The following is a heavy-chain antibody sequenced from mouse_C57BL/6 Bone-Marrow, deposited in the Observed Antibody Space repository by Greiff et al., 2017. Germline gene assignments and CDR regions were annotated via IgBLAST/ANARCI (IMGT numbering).Heavy chain of an antibody. CDR1: EYEFPSHD. Sequence: EVQGVESGGGLVQPGESLKLSCESNEYEFPSHDMSWVRKTPEERLELVAAINSDGGSTYYPDTMERRFIITIANTTKTLYLQMNSLRSEDTALYYCARHGPLGYWYFDVWGTGTTVTVSS. D-gene: IGHD4-1*01. J-gene: IGHJ1*03. CDR3: ARHGPLGYWYFDV. V-gene: IGHV5-2*01. CDR2: INSDGGST.